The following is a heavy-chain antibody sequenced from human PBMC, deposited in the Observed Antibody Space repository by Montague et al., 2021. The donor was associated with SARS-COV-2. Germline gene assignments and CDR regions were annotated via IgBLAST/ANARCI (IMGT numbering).Heavy chain of an antibody. V-gene: IGHV3-23*01. D-gene: IGHD2-2*01. CDR3: AKVLRRYQLLTDAFDI. Sequence: SLRLSCAASGFTFNSYAMTWVRQAPGKGLEWVSSISGSGNNAFFADSVKGRFTISRDNSENTLYLQMNSLTAEDTAVYYCAKVLRRYQLLTDAFDIRGQGTMVTVSS. CDR2: ISGSGNNA. CDR1: GFTFNSYA. J-gene: IGHJ3*02.